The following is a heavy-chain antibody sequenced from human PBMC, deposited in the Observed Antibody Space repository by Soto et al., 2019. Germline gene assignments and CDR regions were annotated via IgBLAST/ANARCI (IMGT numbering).Heavy chain of an antibody. D-gene: IGHD3-3*01. CDR1: GQTFNRYW. CDR2: IKQDGSEE. CDR3: VRTHFDSLSLDVSGMAG. Sequence: DVQLAESGGGLVQPGGSLRLSCVASGQTFNRYWMSWVRQAPGKGLEWVANIKQDGSEEYYVDSVKGRFTISRDNAKKSLCLQMTSLRAEETAMYYCVRTHFDSLSLDVSGMAGWGQGKTVIVSS. J-gene: IGHJ6*01. V-gene: IGHV3-7*03.